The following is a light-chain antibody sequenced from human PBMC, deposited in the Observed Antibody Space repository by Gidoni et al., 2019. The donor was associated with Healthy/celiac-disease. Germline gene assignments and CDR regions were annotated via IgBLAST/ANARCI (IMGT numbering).Light chain of an antibody. Sequence: EIVMTQSPATLSVPPGERATLSCRASQSVSSNLAWYQQKPGQAPRPLIYGASTRATGIPARFSGSGSGTEFTLTISSLQSEDFAVYYCQQYNNWPSMYTFGQGTKLEIK. J-gene: IGKJ2*01. CDR2: GAS. CDR1: QSVSSN. V-gene: IGKV3-15*01. CDR3: QQYNNWPSMYT.